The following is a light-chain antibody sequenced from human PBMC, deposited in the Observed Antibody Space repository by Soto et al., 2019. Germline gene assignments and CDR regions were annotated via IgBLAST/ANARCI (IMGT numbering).Light chain of an antibody. CDR3: QQLNTYPRT. CDR2: AAS. CDR1: QVISSY. Sequence: DIQLTQSPSFLSASVGDRVTITCRASQVISSYLAWYQQKPGKAPKLLIYAASTLHTGVPSRFSGSGSGTEFTLTISSLQPEDFATYFCQQLNTYPRTFGQGTKVEIK. J-gene: IGKJ1*01. V-gene: IGKV1-9*01.